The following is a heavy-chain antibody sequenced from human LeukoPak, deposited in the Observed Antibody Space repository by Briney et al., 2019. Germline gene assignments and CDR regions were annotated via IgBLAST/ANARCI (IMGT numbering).Heavy chain of an antibody. CDR2: INCNSGGT. Sequence: ASVKVSCKASGYTFTGHYMHWVRQAPGQGLEWMGWINCNSGGTNYAQKFQGRVTMTRDTSISTAYMELSRLRSDDTAVYYCAKVPQRDRYSGTDYNWFDPWGQGTLVTVSS. CDR3: AKVPQRDRYSGTDYNWFDP. J-gene: IGHJ5*02. V-gene: IGHV1-2*02. CDR1: GYTFTGHY. D-gene: IGHD1-26*01.